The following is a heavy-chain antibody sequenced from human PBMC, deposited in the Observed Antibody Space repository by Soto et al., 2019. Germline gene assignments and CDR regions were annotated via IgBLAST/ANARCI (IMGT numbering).Heavy chain of an antibody. CDR1: GFTFSDYY. J-gene: IGHJ4*02. CDR3: ASGATILYYPDY. CDR2: ISSSGSTI. Sequence: QVQLVESGGGLVKPGGSLRLSCAASGFTFSDYYMSWLRQAPGKGLEWVSYISSSGSTIYYADSVKGRFTISRDHAKNSLYLQMNILRPDDTAVFYCASGATILYYPDYWGQGTLVTVSS. V-gene: IGHV3-11*01. D-gene: IGHD2-15*01.